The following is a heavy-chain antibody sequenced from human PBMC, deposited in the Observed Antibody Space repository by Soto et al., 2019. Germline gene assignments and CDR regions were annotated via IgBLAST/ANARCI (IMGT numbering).Heavy chain of an antibody. Sequence: QLQLQVSGPGLEKPSETLSLTCTVSGDSITSNSYFWAWIRQPPGKGLEWIGSIYYSGTTYYNPSLKSRVTISVDRSKNQFSLKLSSVTAADTAVYYCARHFSVDYFDYWGQGALVTVSS. CDR2: IYYSGTT. CDR1: GDSITSNSYF. V-gene: IGHV4-39*01. J-gene: IGHJ4*02. CDR3: ARHFSVDYFDY.